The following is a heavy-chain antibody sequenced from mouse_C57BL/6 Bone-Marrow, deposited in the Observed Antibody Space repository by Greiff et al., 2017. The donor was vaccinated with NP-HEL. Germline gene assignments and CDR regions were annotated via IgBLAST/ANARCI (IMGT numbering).Heavy chain of an antibody. CDR3: ARSGITTVVATDYAMDY. D-gene: IGHD1-1*01. CDR1: GYTFTDYN. V-gene: IGHV1-18*01. J-gene: IGHJ4*01. CDR2: INPNNGGT. Sequence: VQLKESGPELVKPGASVKIPCKASGYTFTDYNMDWVKQSHGKSLEWIGDINPNNGGTIYNQKFKGKATLTVDKSSSTAYMELRSLTSEDTAVYYCARSGITTVVATDYAMDYWGQGTSVTVSS.